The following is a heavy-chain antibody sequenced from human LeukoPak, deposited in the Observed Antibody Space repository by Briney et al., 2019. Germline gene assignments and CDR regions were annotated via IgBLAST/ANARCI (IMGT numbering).Heavy chain of an antibody. J-gene: IGHJ4*02. CDR1: GGSISSGSYY. V-gene: IGHV4-61*01. CDR3: SGSYFVGQNDY. D-gene: IGHD3-10*01. CDR2: IYYSGST. Sequence: KASETLSLTCTVSGGSISSGSYYWSWIRQPPGKGLEWIGYIYYSGSTNYNPSLKSRVTISVDTSKNQFSLKLSSVTAADTAVYYCSGSYFVGQNDYWGQGTLVTVSS.